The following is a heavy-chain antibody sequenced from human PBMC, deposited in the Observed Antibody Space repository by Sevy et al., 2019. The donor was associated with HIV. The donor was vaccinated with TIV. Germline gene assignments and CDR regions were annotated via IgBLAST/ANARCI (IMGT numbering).Heavy chain of an antibody. D-gene: IGHD6-19*01. J-gene: IGHJ4*02. CDR1: GFTFSSYW. Sequence: GGSLRLSCAASGFTFSSYWMSWVRQAPGKGLEWVANIKQDGSEKYYVDSVKGRFTISRDNARNSLYLQMTSLRAEDTAVYYCARVSGDYSSGWYGLDHFDYWGQGTLVTVSS. CDR2: IKQDGSEK. CDR3: ARVSGDYSSGWYGLDHFDY. V-gene: IGHV3-7*03.